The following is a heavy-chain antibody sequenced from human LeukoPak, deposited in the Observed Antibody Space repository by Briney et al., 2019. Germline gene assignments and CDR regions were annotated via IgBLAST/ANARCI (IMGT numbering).Heavy chain of an antibody. CDR2: ISYDGSNK. CDR1: GFTFSSYA. CDR3: ARDTHGRIAVAGTRGSTDHYYCYYGMDV. J-gene: IGHJ6*02. D-gene: IGHD6-19*01. Sequence: PGRSLRLSCAASGFTFSSYAMHWVRQAPGKGLEWVAVISYDGSNKYYADSVKGRFTISRDNAENTLYLQMNSLRVEDTAVYYCARDTHGRIAVAGTRGSTDHYYCYYGMDVWGQGTTVTVSS. V-gene: IGHV3-30-3*01.